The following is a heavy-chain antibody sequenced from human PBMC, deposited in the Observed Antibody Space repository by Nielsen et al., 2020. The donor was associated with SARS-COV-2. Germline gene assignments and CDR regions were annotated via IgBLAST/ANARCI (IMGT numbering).Heavy chain of an antibody. J-gene: IGHJ4*02. CDR3: ATHSTFWRGDY. V-gene: IGHV3-7*01. CDR2: IKQDGSEK. D-gene: IGHD3-3*01. CDR1: GFTFSSYW. Sequence: LSLTCAASGFTFSSYWMSWVRQAPGKGLEWVANIKQDGSEKYYVDSVKGRFTISRDNAKNSLYLQMNSLRAEDTAVYYCATHSTFWRGDYWGQGTLVTVSS.